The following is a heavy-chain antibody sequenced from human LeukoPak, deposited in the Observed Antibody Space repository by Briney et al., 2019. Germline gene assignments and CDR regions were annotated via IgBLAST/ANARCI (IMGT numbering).Heavy chain of an antibody. V-gene: IGHV1-69*04. J-gene: IGHJ6*02. CDR2: IIPIFGIA. CDR3: ARDTGSGSSYYYGMDV. Sequence: GASVKVSCKASGGTFSSYAISWVRQAPGQGLEWMGRIIPIFGIANYAQKFQGRVTITADKSTSTAYMELSSLRSEDTAAYYCARDTGSGSSYYYGMDVWGQGTTVTVSS. CDR1: GGTFSSYA. D-gene: IGHD6-19*01.